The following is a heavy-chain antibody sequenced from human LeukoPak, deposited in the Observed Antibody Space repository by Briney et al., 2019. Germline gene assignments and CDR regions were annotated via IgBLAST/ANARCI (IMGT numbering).Heavy chain of an antibody. CDR3: AKAFDRLPPPVEWAGTDY. J-gene: IGHJ4*02. V-gene: IGHV3-23*01. D-gene: IGHD6-19*01. CDR1: GLTFTNYA. CDR2: ISGSGGST. Sequence: GGSLTLSCAASGLTFTNYAMSWVRQAPGKGLEWISAISGSGGSTYYSDSVKGRFTISRDNSKNTLYLQMNSLRAEDTAVYYCAKAFDRLPPPVEWAGTDYWGQGTLVTVSS.